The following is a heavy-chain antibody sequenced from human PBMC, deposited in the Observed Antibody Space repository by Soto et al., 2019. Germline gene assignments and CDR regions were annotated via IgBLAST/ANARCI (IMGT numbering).Heavy chain of an antibody. Sequence: VQLVESGGGLVQPGGSLRLSCAASGFTFSSYWMHWVRQAPGKGLVWVSRINSDGSSTSYADSVKGRFTISRDNAKNTLYLQMNSLRAEYTAVYYCASLTGAPYCSVGSCYPPPWGQGTLVTVSS. D-gene: IGHD2-15*01. CDR1: GFTFSSYW. CDR2: INSDGSST. J-gene: IGHJ5*02. CDR3: ASLTGAPYCSVGSCYPPP. V-gene: IGHV3-74*01.